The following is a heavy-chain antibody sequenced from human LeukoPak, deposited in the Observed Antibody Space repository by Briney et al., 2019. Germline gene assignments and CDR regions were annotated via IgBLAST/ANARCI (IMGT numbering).Heavy chain of an antibody. Sequence: PGRSLRLSCAASGFTFSSYGMHWVRQAPGKGLEWVAVIWYDGSNKYYADSVRGRFTISSDNSKNTLNLQMNNLRAEDTAVYYCAKGSWETDYWGQGTLVTVSS. CDR2: IWYDGSNK. CDR3: AKGSWETDY. D-gene: IGHD1-26*01. J-gene: IGHJ4*02. V-gene: IGHV3-33*06. CDR1: GFTFSSYG.